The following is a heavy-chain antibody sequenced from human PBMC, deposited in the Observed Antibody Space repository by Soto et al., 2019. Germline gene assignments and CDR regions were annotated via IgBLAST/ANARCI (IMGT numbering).Heavy chain of an antibody. D-gene: IGHD6-19*01. V-gene: IGHV4-59*01. J-gene: IGHJ1*01. CDR3: ARNGGWPPDPIEYFQV. Sequence: SETLSLTCTVSDGSISRSFWSWIRQPPGKGLEWIGYISDGGAISYNPSLKSRVTMSVDMSKKHFSLKLSSVTAADTAVYYCARNGGWPPDPIEYFQVWGKGPLVTVSS. CDR2: ISDGGAI. CDR1: DGSISRSF.